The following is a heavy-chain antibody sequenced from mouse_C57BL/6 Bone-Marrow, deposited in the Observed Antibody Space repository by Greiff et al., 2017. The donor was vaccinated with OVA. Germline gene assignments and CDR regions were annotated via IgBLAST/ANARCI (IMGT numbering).Heavy chain of an antibody. CDR3: ARRFYYGSSLYYFDY. D-gene: IGHD1-1*01. J-gene: IGHJ2*01. V-gene: IGHV14-3*01. CDR2: IDPANGNT. Sequence: EVKLVESVAELVRPGASVKLSCTASGFNIKNTYMHWVKQRPEQGLEWIGRIDPANGNTKYAPKFQGKATITADTSSNTAYLQLSSLTSEDTAIYYCARRFYYGSSLYYFDYWGQGTTLTVSS. CDR1: GFNIKNTY.